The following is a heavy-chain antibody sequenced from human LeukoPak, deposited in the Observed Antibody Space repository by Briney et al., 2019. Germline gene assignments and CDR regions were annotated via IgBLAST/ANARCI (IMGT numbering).Heavy chain of an antibody. Sequence: SVKVSCKASGGTFSSYDISWVRQAPGQGLEWMGGIIPIFGTANYAQKFQGRVTITTDESTSTAYMELSSLRSEDTAVYYCARYGLQLANWYFDLWGRGTLVTISS. CDR3: ARYGLQLANWYFDL. CDR1: GGTFSSYD. V-gene: IGHV1-69*05. J-gene: IGHJ2*01. CDR2: IIPIFGTA. D-gene: IGHD6-13*01.